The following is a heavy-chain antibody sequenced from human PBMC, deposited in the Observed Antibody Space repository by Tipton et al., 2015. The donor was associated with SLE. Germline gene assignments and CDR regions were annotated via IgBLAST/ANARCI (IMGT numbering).Heavy chain of an antibody. J-gene: IGHJ6*02. CDR1: GVFISSHY. CDR3: ARGELRSYYGMDV. D-gene: IGHD1-7*01. CDR2: IYYSGST. Sequence: TLSLTCTVSGVFISSHYWSWIRQPPGKGLEWIGHIYYSGSTNYNPSLKSRVTISVDTSQNQLSLKLSSVTAADTAVYYCARGELRSYYGMDVWGRGTTVIVSS. V-gene: IGHV4-59*11.